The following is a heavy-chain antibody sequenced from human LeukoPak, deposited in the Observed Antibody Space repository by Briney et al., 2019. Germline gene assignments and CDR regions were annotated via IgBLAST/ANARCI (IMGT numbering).Heavy chain of an antibody. D-gene: IGHD6-19*01. Sequence: GGSLRLSCAASGFTFSSYSMNWARQAPGKGLEWVSSISSSSSYIYYADSVKGRFTISRDNAKNSLYLQMNSLRAEDTAVYYCARYSSGWQFNWFDPWGQGTLVTVSS. CDR1: GFTFSSYS. J-gene: IGHJ5*01. CDR3: ARYSSGWQFNWFDP. CDR2: ISSSSSYI. V-gene: IGHV3-21*01.